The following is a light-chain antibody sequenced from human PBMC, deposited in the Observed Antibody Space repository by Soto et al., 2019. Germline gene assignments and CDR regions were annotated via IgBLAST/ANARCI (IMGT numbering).Light chain of an antibody. CDR1: QGISSY. CDR2: AAS. CDR3: QQYYSYPLT. Sequence: AIRMTQSPSSFSASTGDRVTITCRASQGISSYLACYQQKPGKAPKLLIYAASTLQSWVPSRFSGSGSGTDFTLTISCLQSEDFATYYWQQYYSYPLTFGGGNKVEIK. J-gene: IGKJ4*01. V-gene: IGKV1-8*01.